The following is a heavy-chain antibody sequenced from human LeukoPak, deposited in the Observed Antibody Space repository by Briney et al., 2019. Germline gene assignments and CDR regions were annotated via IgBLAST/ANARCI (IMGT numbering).Heavy chain of an antibody. CDR3: ARQKGVGAGETSFDP. CDR1: GYTFTCYY. J-gene: IGHJ5*02. Sequence: ASVKVTCKASGYTFTCYYMHWVRQARGQGREGMGWINPNSGGTNYAQKFQGRFTMTRDTSISTAYMELSRLRSDDTAVYYCARQKGVGAGETSFDPWGQGTLVTVSS. V-gene: IGHV1-2*02. CDR2: INPNSGGT. D-gene: IGHD2-15*01.